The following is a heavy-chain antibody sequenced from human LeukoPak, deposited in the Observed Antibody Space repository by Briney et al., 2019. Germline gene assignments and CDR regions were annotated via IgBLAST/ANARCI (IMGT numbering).Heavy chain of an antibody. Sequence: GGSLRLSCAASGVTFSSYWMHWVRQAPGKGLVWVSRINSDGSSTSYADSVKGRFTISRDNAKNTLYLQMNSLRAEDTAVYYCARDAADYDYVWGSYRSSPPDYWGQGTLVTVSS. V-gene: IGHV3-74*01. CDR3: ARDAADYDYVWGSYRSSPPDY. D-gene: IGHD3-16*02. J-gene: IGHJ4*02. CDR2: INSDGSST. CDR1: GVTFSSYW.